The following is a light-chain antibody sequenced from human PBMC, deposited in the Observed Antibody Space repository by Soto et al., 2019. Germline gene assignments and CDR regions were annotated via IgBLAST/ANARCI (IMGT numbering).Light chain of an antibody. CDR3: SSYTSSSTLKV. Sequence: QSALTQPASVSGSPGQSITISCTGTSRDVGGYNYVSWYQQHPGKAPKLMIYDVSNRPSGVSNRFSGSKSGNTASLTISGLQAEDEADYYCSSYTSSSTLKVFGGGTKVTV. J-gene: IGLJ2*01. CDR2: DVS. CDR1: SRDVGGYNY. V-gene: IGLV2-14*01.